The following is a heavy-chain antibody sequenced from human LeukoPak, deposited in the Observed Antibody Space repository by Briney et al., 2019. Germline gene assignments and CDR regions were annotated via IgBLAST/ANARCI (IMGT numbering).Heavy chain of an antibody. CDR2: IGTAGDP. CDR3: ARGGSSSWYTQSYYYYGMDV. V-gene: IGHV3-13*05. J-gene: IGHJ6*04. Sequence: PGGSLRLSCAASGFTFSSYDMHWVRQATGKGLEWVSAIGTAGDPYYPGSVKGRFTISRENAKNSLYLQMNSLRAGDTAVYYCARGGSSSWYTQSYYYYGMDVWGKGTTVTVSS. D-gene: IGHD6-13*01. CDR1: GFTFSSYD.